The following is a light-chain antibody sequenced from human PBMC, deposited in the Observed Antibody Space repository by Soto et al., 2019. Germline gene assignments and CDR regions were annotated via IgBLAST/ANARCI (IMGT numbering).Light chain of an antibody. J-gene: IGKJ3*01. CDR3: QQYTSYPFT. CDR2: NAS. Sequence: DIQMTQSPSTLSASVGDRVTITCRASQSISSWLAWYQQKPGKAPKLLIYNASTLASGVPSRFSGSASGTKLSLTSSSLHTDDFATYSCQQYTSYPFTFGPGNEVDIK. CDR1: QSISSW. V-gene: IGKV1-5*03.